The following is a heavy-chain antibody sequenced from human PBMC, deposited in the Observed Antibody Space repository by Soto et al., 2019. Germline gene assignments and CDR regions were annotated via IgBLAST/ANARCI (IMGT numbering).Heavy chain of an antibody. D-gene: IGHD6-19*01. V-gene: IGHV4-39*01. Sequence: QLQLQESGPGLVKPSETLSLTYTVSGGSISSSSYYWGWIRQPPGKGLEWIGSIYYSGSTYYNPSLKSRVTISVDTSKNQFSLKLSSVTAADTAVYYCARHEFWGKWLVPEGWFDPWGQGTLVTVSS. CDR2: IYYSGST. J-gene: IGHJ5*02. CDR1: GGSISSSSYY. CDR3: ARHEFWGKWLVPEGWFDP.